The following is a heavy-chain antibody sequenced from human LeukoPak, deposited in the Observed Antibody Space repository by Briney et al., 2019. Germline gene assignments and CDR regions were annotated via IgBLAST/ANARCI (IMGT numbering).Heavy chain of an antibody. Sequence: GGSLRLSCAASGLAFNSYGMSWVRQAPGKGLEWVSAISGSGGSTYYADSVKGRFTISRDNSKNTLYLQMNSLRAEDTAVYYCAKGPAVAGPAEYFQHWGQGTLVTVSS. CDR1: GLAFNSYG. V-gene: IGHV3-23*01. CDR2: ISGSGGST. J-gene: IGHJ1*01. D-gene: IGHD6-19*01. CDR3: AKGPAVAGPAEYFQH.